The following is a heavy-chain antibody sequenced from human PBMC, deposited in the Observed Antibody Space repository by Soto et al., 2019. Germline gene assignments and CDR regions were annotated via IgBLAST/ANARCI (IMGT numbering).Heavy chain of an antibody. CDR2: ISAYNGNT. D-gene: IGHD5-12*01. J-gene: IGHJ6*02. Sequence: ELEWMGWISAYNGNTNYAQKLQDRVTMTTATSTSKAYMEVRSLRSDDTAVYYCAIDLGYTRYYYYGMDVWGQGTTVTVSS. CDR3: AIDLGYTRYYYYGMDV. V-gene: IGHV1-18*01.